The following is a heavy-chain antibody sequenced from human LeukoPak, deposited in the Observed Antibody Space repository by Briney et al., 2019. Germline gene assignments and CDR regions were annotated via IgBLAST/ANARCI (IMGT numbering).Heavy chain of an antibody. J-gene: IGHJ2*01. V-gene: IGHV3-23*01. D-gene: IGHD6-13*01. Sequence: GGSLRLSCAASGFTFSNAWMSWVRQAPGKGLEWVSAISGSGGSTYYADSVKGRFTISRDNSKNTLYLQMNSLRAEDTAVYYCAKDAYSSSWDTYWYFDLWGRGTLVTVSS. CDR2: ISGSGGST. CDR1: GFTFSNAW. CDR3: AKDAYSSSWDTYWYFDL.